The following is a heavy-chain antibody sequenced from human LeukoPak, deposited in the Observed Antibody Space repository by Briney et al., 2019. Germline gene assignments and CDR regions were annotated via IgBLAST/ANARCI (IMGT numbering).Heavy chain of an antibody. CDR2: IYHGDSDT. V-gene: IGHV5-51*01. CDR3: ARRGDSSSSLGSFGY. D-gene: IGHD6-6*01. J-gene: IGHJ4*02. Sequence: GESLKISCNGSGYXFTSYWICWVRQMPGKGLEWMGTIYHGDSDTRYSPSFQGQVTISADKSISTAYLQWSSLKASDTAMYYCARRGDSSSSLGSFGYWGQGTLVTVPS. CDR1: GYXFTSYW.